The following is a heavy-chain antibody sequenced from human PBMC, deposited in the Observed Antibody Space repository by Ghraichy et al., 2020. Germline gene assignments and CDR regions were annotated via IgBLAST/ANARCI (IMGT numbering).Heavy chain of an antibody. CDR3: ARDAGGNSEGSFDY. CDR1: GFTFSSYA. Sequence: GGSLRLSCAASGFTFSSYAMHWVRQAPGKGLEWVAVISYDGSNKYYADSVKGRFTISRDNSKNTLYLQMNSLRAEDTAVYYCARDAGGNSEGSFDYWGQGTLVTVSS. J-gene: IGHJ4*02. CDR2: ISYDGSNK. V-gene: IGHV3-30*04. D-gene: IGHD4-23*01.